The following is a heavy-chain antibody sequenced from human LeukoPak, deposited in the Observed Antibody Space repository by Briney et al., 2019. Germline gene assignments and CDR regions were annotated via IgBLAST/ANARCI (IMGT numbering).Heavy chain of an antibody. J-gene: IGHJ2*01. Sequence: SETLSLTCTVSGGSISSYYWSWIRQPPGKGLEWIGYIYYSGSTNYNPSLKSRVTISVDTSKNQFSLKLSTVTAADTAVYYCATLTPGYWYFDLWGRGTLVTVSS. CDR3: ATLTPGYWYFDL. CDR2: IYYSGST. D-gene: IGHD3-9*01. V-gene: IGHV4-59*08. CDR1: GGSISSYY.